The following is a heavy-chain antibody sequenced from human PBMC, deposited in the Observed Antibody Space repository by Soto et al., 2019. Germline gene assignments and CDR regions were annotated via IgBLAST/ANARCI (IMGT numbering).Heavy chain of an antibody. CDR1: GFTLDDYA. V-gene: IGHV3-9*01. D-gene: IGHD6-19*01. Sequence: GGSLRLSCAASGFTLDDYAMHWVRQAPGKGLEWVSGISRNSGSIGYADSVKGRFTISRDNAKNSLYLQMNSLRAEDTALYYCAKDTGSGWYGSSWYFDLWGRGTLVTVSS. J-gene: IGHJ2*01. CDR3: AKDTGSGWYGSSWYFDL. CDR2: ISRNSGSI.